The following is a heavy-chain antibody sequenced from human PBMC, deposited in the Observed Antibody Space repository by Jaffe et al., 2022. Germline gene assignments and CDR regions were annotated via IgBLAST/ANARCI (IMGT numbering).Heavy chain of an antibody. CDR3: AREPGILGWNYSRPRKARTPRNWFDP. CDR1: GYTFTSYA. V-gene: IGHV1-3*01. J-gene: IGHJ5*02. Sequence: QVQLVQSGAEVKKPGASVKVSCKASGYTFTSYAMHWVRQAPGQRLEWMGWINAGNGNTKYSQKFQGRVTITRDTSASTAYMELSSLRSEDTAVYYCAREPGILGWNYSRPRKARTPRNWFDPWGQGTLVTVSS. D-gene: IGHD1-7*01. CDR2: INAGNGNT.